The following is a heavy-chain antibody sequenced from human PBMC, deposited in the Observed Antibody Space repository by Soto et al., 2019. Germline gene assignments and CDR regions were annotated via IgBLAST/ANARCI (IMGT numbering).Heavy chain of an antibody. CDR3: GRSHGAGSY. Sequence: QVRLVESGGDLVKPGESLRLSWVDSGFTFIDYYMNWVRQAPGKGLEWISYISSTGKNIYYSDSVKGRFRVSRDNAKNSLFLQMNSLTADDTAVYYCGRSHGAGSYWGQGTRVTVSS. D-gene: IGHD4-17*01. CDR1: GFTFIDYY. V-gene: IGHV3-11*01. CDR2: ISSTGKNI. J-gene: IGHJ4*02.